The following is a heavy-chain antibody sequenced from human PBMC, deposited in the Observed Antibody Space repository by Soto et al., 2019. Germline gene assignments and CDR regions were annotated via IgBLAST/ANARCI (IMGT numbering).Heavy chain of an antibody. V-gene: IGHV1-18*01. CDR3: ARGRYGDY. CDR2: ISAHNGNT. D-gene: IGHD1-1*01. CDR1: GYAFTTYG. J-gene: IGHJ4*02. Sequence: QVHLVQSGAEVKKPGASVKVSCKGSGYAFTTYGITWVRQAPGQVIEWMGWISAHNGNTNYASKLQGRVTVTRDTSTSTAYMELRSLRSDDTAVYYCARGRYGDYWGQGALVTVSS.